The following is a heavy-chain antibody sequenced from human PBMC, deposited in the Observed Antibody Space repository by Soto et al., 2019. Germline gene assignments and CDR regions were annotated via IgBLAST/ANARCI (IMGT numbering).Heavy chain of an antibody. CDR3: ARAVAAAAPQGY. J-gene: IGHJ4*02. CDR2: IYYSGST. CDR1: GGSISSGGYS. D-gene: IGHD6-13*01. Sequence: PSETLSLTCAVSGGSISSGGYSWSWIRQPPGKGLEWIGYIYYSGSTNYNPSLKSRVTISVDTSKNQFSLKLSSVTAADTAVYYCARAVAAAAPQGYWGQGTLVTVSS. V-gene: IGHV4-61*08.